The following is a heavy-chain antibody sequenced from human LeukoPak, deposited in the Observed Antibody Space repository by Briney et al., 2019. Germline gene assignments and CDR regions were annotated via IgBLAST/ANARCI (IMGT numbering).Heavy chain of an antibody. J-gene: IGHJ4*02. CDR3: ARDPRSSGYFFDY. Sequence: GSLRLSCAASGFTFSSYAMSWVRQAPGKGLEWVSAISGSGGSTYYADSVKGRFTISRDNSKNTLYLQMNSLRPEDTAVYYCARDPRSSGYFFDYWGQGTLVTVSS. V-gene: IGHV3-23*01. CDR2: ISGSGGST. D-gene: IGHD3-22*01. CDR1: GFTFSSYA.